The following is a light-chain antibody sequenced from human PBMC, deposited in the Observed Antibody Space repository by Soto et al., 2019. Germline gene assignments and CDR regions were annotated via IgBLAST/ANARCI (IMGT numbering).Light chain of an antibody. V-gene: IGKV1-17*01. Sequence: DIQMTQSPSSLSASVGDRVTITCRASQGIRDALGWYQQKPGKAPKRLIYAASSLQSGVPSRFSGSGSGTESTLTISTLPPEDFATYYCLQHNSYPPSFGQGTKVEIK. CDR1: QGIRDA. J-gene: IGKJ1*01. CDR3: LQHNSYPPS. CDR2: AAS.